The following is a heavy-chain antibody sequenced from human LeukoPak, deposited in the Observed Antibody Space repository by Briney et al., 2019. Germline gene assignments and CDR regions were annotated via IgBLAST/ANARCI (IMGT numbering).Heavy chain of an antibody. Sequence: GGSLRLSCAASGFTFKSYTMTWVRQARGKGREWVSTISSSGGGTFYADPVKGRFTISRDNSKNTLYLQMNSLTVEDTAVYYCAKVMIAFNAFDYWGQGTLVTVSS. CDR3: AKVMIAFNAFDY. V-gene: IGHV3-23*01. D-gene: IGHD3-22*01. CDR2: ISSSGGGT. J-gene: IGHJ4*02. CDR1: GFTFKSYT.